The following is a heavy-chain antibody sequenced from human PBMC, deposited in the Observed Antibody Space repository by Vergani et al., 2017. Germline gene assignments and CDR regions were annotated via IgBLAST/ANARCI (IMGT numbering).Heavy chain of an antibody. D-gene: IGHD3-22*01. J-gene: IGHJ4*02. CDR3: ARLYGRDSSGSKYFDY. Sequence: EVQLVQSGAAVKKPGESLKISCQISGYSFTNYWIGWVRQMPGKGLEWMGIIHPADSDTRYSPSVQGQVTISLDKSISTAYLQRSSLRASDSAMYYCARLYGRDSSGSKYFDYWGQGTLVTVSS. CDR2: IHPADSDT. CDR1: GYSFTNYW. V-gene: IGHV5-51*01.